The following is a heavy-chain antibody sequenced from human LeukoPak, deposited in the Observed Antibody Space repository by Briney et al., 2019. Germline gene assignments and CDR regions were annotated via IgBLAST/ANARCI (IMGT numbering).Heavy chain of an antibody. D-gene: IGHD6-13*01. J-gene: IGHJ4*02. V-gene: IGHV1-18*01. CDR1: GYDFTSVG. Sequence: ASVKVSCKASGYDFTSVGITWVRQAPGQGLEWMGWISPYNGNTRYVQKLQGRVTMTTDTSTSTAYMELRSLRFDDTAVYYCARAGSGSSWYFDYWGQGTWSPSPQ. CDR3: ARAGSGSSWYFDY. CDR2: ISPYNGNT.